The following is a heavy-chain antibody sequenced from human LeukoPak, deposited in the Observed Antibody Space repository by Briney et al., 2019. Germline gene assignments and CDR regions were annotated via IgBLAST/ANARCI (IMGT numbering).Heavy chain of an antibody. CDR2: IYYSGST. V-gene: IGHV4-59*08. Sequence: SETLSLTCTVSGGSISSYYWSWIRQPPGKGLEWIGYIYYSGSTNYNPSLKSRVTISVDTSKNQFSLKLSSETAADTAVYYCARQRFLEWYFDYWGQGTLVTVSS. CDR1: GGSISSYY. D-gene: IGHD3-3*01. J-gene: IGHJ4*02. CDR3: ARQRFLEWYFDY.